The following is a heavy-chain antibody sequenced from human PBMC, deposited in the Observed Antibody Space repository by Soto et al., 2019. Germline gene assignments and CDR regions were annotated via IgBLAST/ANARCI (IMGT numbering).Heavy chain of an antibody. Sequence: QAQVVQSGAEVRKPGSSVKLSCKASEGTFNSYAIAWVRQAPGQGLEWMGGIIPYYNTLNYAQKFQDRVTMTADDATTTASMELRSMRSADTAVYFCASGASRRHPGGFDSWAQGTLVTVSS. CDR3: ASGASRRHPGGFDS. CDR1: EGTFNSYA. J-gene: IGHJ4*02. V-gene: IGHV1-69*01. D-gene: IGHD2-2*01. CDR2: IIPYYNTL.